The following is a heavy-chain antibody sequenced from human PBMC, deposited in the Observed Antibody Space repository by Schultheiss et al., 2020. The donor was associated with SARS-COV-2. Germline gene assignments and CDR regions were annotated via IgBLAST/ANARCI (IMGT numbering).Heavy chain of an antibody. D-gene: IGHD4-17*01. Sequence: SQTLSLTCAVSGGSFSGYYWNWLRQPPGKGLEWIGEIIHSGSTNYNPSLKSRVTISVDTSRNQFSLKVNSATAADTAVYYCARENYGPLLNYGMDVWGQGTTVTVSS. CDR1: GGSFSGYY. CDR3: ARENYGPLLNYGMDV. CDR2: IIHSGST. J-gene: IGHJ6*02. V-gene: IGHV4-34*12.